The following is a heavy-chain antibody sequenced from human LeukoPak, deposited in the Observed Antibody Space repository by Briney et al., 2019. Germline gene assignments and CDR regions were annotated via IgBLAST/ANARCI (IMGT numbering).Heavy chain of an antibody. CDR3: ATGVTMVRGVIF. CDR2: INPNSGGT. V-gene: IGHV1-2*06. CDR1: GYTFTGYY. Sequence: GASVKVSCKASGYTFTGYYMQWVRQAPGQGLEWMGRINPNSGGTNYAQKFQGRVTMTRDTSISTAYMELSRLRSDDTAVYYCATGVTMVRGVIFWGQGTLVTVSS. D-gene: IGHD3-10*01. J-gene: IGHJ4*02.